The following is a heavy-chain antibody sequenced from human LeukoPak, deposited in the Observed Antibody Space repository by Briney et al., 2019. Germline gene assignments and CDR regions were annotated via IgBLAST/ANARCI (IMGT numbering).Heavy chain of an antibody. CDR2: ISRSSTYI. Sequence: GGSLRLYCAASGFSFSSYSMNWVRQAPGKGLEWFSSISRSSTYIYYADSVKGRFTISRANAKNSLDLQMNSLRAEGRDFYYFARAVTPDWYFDIWGRGTLVTVSS. J-gene: IGHJ2*01. CDR1: GFSFSSYS. CDR3: ARAVTPDWYFDI. D-gene: IGHD1-14*01. V-gene: IGHV3-21*01.